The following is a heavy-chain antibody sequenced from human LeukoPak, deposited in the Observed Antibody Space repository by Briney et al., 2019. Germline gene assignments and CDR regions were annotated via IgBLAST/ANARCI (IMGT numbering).Heavy chain of an antibody. Sequence: PGGSLRLSCAASGFTFSTYWMHWVRQAPGKGLVWVSRINTDGSSTSYADSVKGRFTISRDSAMSTLYLQMNSLRAEDTAVYYCARPYSYYDFWDWGQGTLVTVSS. CDR3: ARPYSYYDFWD. V-gene: IGHV3-74*01. D-gene: IGHD3-3*01. CDR1: GFTFSTYW. CDR2: INTDGSST. J-gene: IGHJ4*02.